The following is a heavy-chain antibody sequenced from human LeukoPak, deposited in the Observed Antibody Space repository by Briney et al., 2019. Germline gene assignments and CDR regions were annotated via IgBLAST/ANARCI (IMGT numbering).Heavy chain of an antibody. Sequence: PSETLSLTCTVSGDSINNNNYYWGWIRQPPGKGLEWIGSIYYSGSTYYNPSLKSRVTISVDTSKNQFSLKLSSVTAADTAVYYCARGRYSSGWSGVIGYWGQGTLVTVSS. CDR2: IYYSGST. CDR1: GDSINNNNYY. CDR3: ARGRYSSGWSGVIGY. D-gene: IGHD6-19*01. V-gene: IGHV4-39*07. J-gene: IGHJ4*02.